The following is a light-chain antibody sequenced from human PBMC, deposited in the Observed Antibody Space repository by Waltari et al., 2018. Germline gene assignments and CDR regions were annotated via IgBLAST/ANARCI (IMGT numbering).Light chain of an antibody. V-gene: IGLV2-14*01. CDR2: EVS. CDR1: SSDVGCYNY. CDR3: SSYTSSSTLV. J-gene: IGLJ1*01. Sequence: QSALTQHASVSGSPGQSITISCTGTSSDVGCYNYVSWYQQHPGKAPKLMIYEVSNRPSGVSNRFSGSKSGNTASLTISGLQAEDEADYYCSSYTSSSTLVFGTGTKVTVL.